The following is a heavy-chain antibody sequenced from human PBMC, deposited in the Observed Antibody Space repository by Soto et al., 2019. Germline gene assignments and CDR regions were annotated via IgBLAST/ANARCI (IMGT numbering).Heavy chain of an antibody. Sequence: VQLLESGGGLVQPGGSLRISCAASGFTFSSYSMTWLRQAPGKGLEWVSTISNSGGSTYYIDSVMGRFTISRDNSKNTLYLQMNSLRAEDTAVYFCAKDWTSIWGQGTMVTVSS. CDR1: GFTFSSYS. CDR3: AKDWTSI. CDR2: ISNSGGST. J-gene: IGHJ3*02. V-gene: IGHV3-23*01. D-gene: IGHD3-3*01.